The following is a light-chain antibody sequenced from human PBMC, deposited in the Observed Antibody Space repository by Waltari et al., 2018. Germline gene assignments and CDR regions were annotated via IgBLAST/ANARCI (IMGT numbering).Light chain of an antibody. CDR2: AAS. Sequence: DIQMTQSTSSLSASVGDRVTIPCRASQSISSYLNWYQQKPGKAPKLLIYAASSLQSGVPSRFSGSGSGTDFTLTISSLQPEDFATYYCQQSYSTPFITFGQGTRLEIK. CDR3: QQSYSTPFIT. CDR1: QSISSY. V-gene: IGKV1-39*01. J-gene: IGKJ5*01.